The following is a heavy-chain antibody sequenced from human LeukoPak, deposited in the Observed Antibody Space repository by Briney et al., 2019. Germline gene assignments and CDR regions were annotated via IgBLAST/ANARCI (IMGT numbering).Heavy chain of an antibody. CDR1: GFTFSSYS. J-gene: IGHJ4*02. V-gene: IGHV3-48*01. CDR2: ISSSSSTI. Sequence: AGGSLRLSCAASGFTFSSYSMNWVRQAPGKGLEWVSYISSSSSTIYYADSVKGRFTISRDNSKNTLYLQMNSLRAEDTAVYYCAKVGRGFGRKENFDYWGQGTLVTVSS. D-gene: IGHD2-15*01. CDR3: AKVGRGFGRKENFDY.